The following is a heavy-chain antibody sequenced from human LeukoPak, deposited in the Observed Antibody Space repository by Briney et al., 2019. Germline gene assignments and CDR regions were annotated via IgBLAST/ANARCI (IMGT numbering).Heavy chain of an antibody. CDR3: ARPSVAGTGGIYYGMDV. CDR2: IIPMLGIP. CDR1: GGTFNNYV. J-gene: IGHJ6*02. D-gene: IGHD6-19*01. V-gene: IGHV1-69*04. Sequence: ASVKVSCKASGGTFNNYVISWVRQAPGQGLEWMGRIIPMLGIPHYAQNFQGRVTITADETTSTVSIELSSLRSDDTAVYYCARPSVAGTGGIYYGMDVWGLGTTVTVSS.